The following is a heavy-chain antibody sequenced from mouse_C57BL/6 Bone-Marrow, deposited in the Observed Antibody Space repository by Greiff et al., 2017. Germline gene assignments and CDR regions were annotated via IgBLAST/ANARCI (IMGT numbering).Heavy chain of an antibody. J-gene: IGHJ1*03. CDR1: GFTFSSYA. Sequence: DVKLVESGGGLVKPGGSLKLSCAASGFTFSSYAMSWVRQTPEKRLEWVATISDGGSYTYYPDNVKGRFTISRDNAKNNLYLQMSHLKSEDTAMYYCARVGNYRYFDVWGTGTTVTVSS. CDR2: ISDGGSYT. V-gene: IGHV5-4*03. D-gene: IGHD2-1*01. CDR3: ARVGNYRYFDV.